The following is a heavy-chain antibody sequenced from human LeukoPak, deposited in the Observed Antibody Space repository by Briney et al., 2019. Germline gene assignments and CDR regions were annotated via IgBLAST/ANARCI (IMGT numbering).Heavy chain of an antibody. CDR3: ARQGSSWYYFDY. J-gene: IGHJ4*02. CDR2: IYYGGST. CDR1: GGSISSSSDY. D-gene: IGHD6-13*01. V-gene: IGHV4-39*01. Sequence: SETLSLTCTVSGGSISSSSDYWGWIRQPPGKGLEWIGTIYYGGSTYYNPSLKSRVTISVDTSKNQFSLKLSSVTAADTSVYYCARQGSSWYYFDYWGQGTLVTVSS.